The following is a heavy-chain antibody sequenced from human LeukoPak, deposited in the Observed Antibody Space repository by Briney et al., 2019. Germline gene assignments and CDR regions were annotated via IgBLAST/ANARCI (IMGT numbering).Heavy chain of an antibody. V-gene: IGHV4-39*01. CDR1: GGSISSSSHY. Sequence: SETLSLTCTFFGGSISSSSHYWGWIRQSPGKGLEWIGSMFYSGSTYYNPSLKMRVTISIDTSKNQFSLKLSSVTAADTAVYYCAKRPITEFWFDPWGQGTLVTVSS. J-gene: IGHJ5*02. CDR2: MFYSGST. D-gene: IGHD3-16*01. CDR3: AKRPITEFWFDP.